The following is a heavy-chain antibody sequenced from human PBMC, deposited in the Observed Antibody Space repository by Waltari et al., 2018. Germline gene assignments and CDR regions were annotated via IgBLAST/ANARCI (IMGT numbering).Heavy chain of an antibody. J-gene: IGHJ4*02. D-gene: IGHD2-2*01. CDR2: VNPNGGSP. CDR3: ARAGSTLIWGVAE. V-gene: IGHV1-46*04. Sequence: QVQLVQSGAEVKKPGASVKVSCKASGYTFTDFYMHWVRQAPGQGLEWMGIVNPNGGSPTYAQKLQDRVTMTRDTSTSTVYMELSSLRSEDTAVYYCARAGSTLIWGVAEWGQGTLVTVSS. CDR1: GYTFTDFY.